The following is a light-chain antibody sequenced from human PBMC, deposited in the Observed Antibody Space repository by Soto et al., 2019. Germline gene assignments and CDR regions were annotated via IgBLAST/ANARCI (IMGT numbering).Light chain of an antibody. Sequence: DIQMTQSPSSLSGSVGDRVTITCRASQTISSWLAWYQQKPGKAPKLLIYKASTLKSGVPSRFSGSGSGTEFTLTISSLRPDDFATYYCQHYNSYSEAFCQGTKVDIK. CDR1: QTISSW. CDR3: QHYNSYSEA. J-gene: IGKJ1*01. V-gene: IGKV1-5*03. CDR2: KAS.